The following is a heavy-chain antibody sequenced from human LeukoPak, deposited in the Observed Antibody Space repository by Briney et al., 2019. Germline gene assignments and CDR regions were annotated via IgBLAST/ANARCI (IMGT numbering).Heavy chain of an antibody. Sequence: ASVKVSCTASGYTFTSYGISWVRQPPGQGLEWMGWISAYNGNTNNAHTLQGRATMTTDTSTSTAYMELRSLRSDDTAVYYCARASSSEDYFDYWGQGTLVTVSS. CDR2: ISAYNGNT. CDR3: ARASSSEDYFDY. D-gene: IGHD6-6*01. CDR1: GYTFTSYG. V-gene: IGHV1-18*01. J-gene: IGHJ4*02.